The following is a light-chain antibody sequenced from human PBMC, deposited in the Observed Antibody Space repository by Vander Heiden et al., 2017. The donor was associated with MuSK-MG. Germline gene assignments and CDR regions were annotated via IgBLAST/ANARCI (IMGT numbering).Light chain of an antibody. CDR3: QQLWT. V-gene: IGKV4-1*01. CDR2: WAS. J-gene: IGKJ1*01. Sequence: DIVMTQSPDSLAVSLGERATINCKSSQNVLYSSNNKNYLTWYQQKTGQPPRLLIYWASSRESGVPDRFSGSGSGTDFTLTISNLQAEDVAVYYCQQLWTFGQGTKVEIK. CDR1: QNVLYSSNNKNY.